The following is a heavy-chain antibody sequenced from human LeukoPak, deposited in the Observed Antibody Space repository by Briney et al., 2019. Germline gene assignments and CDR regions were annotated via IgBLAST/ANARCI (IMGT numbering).Heavy chain of an antibody. D-gene: IGHD2-2*01. CDR2: ISSSGSTT. J-gene: IGHJ4*02. CDR1: GFTFSSYE. CDR3: ARAQEDIVVVPGARGFDY. V-gene: IGHV3-48*03. Sequence: GGSLRLSCAASGFTFSSYEMNWVRQAPGKGLEWVSYISSSGSTTYYADSVKGRFTISRDNAKNSLYLQMNSLRAEDTAAYYCARAQEDIVVVPGARGFDYWGQGTLVTVSS.